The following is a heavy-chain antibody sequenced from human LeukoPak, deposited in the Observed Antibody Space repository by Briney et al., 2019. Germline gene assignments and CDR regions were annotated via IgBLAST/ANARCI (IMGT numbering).Heavy chain of an antibody. D-gene: IGHD3-10*01. CDR2: IFHSGST. V-gene: IGHV4-38-2*02. CDR3: ARDRPSWSGDKSIHY. J-gene: IGHJ4*02. CDR1: GYSISSGYF. Sequence: SETLSLTCTFSGYSISSGYFWGWIRQPPGKGLEWIGSIFHSGSTYYNPSLKSRVTISVDTSKNQFSLKLTSVTAADTAVYYCARDRPSWSGDKSIHYWGQGTLVTVSS.